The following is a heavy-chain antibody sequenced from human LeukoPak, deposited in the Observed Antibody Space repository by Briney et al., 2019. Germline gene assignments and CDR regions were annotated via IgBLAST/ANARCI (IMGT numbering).Heavy chain of an antibody. V-gene: IGHV4-38-2*01. CDR1: GFTVSSNY. CDR3: ARLNDYSNFHFDN. D-gene: IGHD4-11*01. CDR2: IYHSGST. Sequence: GSLRLSCAASGFTVSSNYMSWVRQAPGKGLEWIGSIYHSGSTYYNPSLNSRVTISVDTSKNQFSLKMSSVTAADTAVYYCARLNDYSNFHFDNWGQGTLVTVSS. J-gene: IGHJ4*02.